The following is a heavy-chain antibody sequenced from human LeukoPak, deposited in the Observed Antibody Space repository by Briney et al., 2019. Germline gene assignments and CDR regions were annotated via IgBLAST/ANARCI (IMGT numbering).Heavy chain of an antibody. Sequence: SVKVSCKASGGTFSSYAISWVRQAPGQGLEWMGGIIPIFGTANYAQKFQGRVTVTTDESTSTAYMELSSLRSEDTAVYYCARDAVTDSSSWYYFDYWGQGTLVTVSS. CDR3: ARDAVTDSSSWYYFDY. V-gene: IGHV1-69*05. D-gene: IGHD6-13*01. J-gene: IGHJ4*02. CDR1: GGTFSSYA. CDR2: IIPIFGTA.